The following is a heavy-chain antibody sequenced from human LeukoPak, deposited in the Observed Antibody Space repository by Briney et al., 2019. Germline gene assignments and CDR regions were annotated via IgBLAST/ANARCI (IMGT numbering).Heavy chain of an antibody. Sequence: GGSLRLSCAASGFTVSSNYMNWVRQAPGKGLEWVANIKQDGSEKYYVDSVKGRFTISRDNAKNSLYLQMNSLRAEDTAVYYCARDRSIVVVPAAIANWFDPWGQGTLVTVSS. D-gene: IGHD2-2*02. J-gene: IGHJ5*02. CDR3: ARDRSIVVVPAAIANWFDP. CDR2: IKQDGSEK. CDR1: GFTVSSNY. V-gene: IGHV3-7*01.